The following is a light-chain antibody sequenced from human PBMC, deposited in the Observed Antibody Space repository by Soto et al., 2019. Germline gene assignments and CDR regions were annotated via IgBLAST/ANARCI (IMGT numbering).Light chain of an antibody. V-gene: IGKV1-5*03. CDR1: QTISSW. Sequence: DIQITQSPSTLSGALGHRVSISFRASQTISSWLAWYQQKPGKAPKLLIYKASTLKSGVPSRFSGSGSGTEFTLTISSLQPEDFATYYCLQHNSYPRTFGQGTKVDI. CDR2: KAS. CDR3: LQHNSYPRT. J-gene: IGKJ1*01.